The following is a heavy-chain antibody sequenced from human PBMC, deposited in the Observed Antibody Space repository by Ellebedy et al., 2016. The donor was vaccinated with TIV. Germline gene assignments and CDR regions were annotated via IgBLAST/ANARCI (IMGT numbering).Heavy chain of an antibody. V-gene: IGHV1-18*01. J-gene: IGHJ1*01. CDR3: ARWDYCSGGSCYGPEYFQH. Sequence: QKVQGRVTMTTDTSTSTAYMELSSLRSEDTAVYYCARWDYCSGGSCYGPEYFQHWGQGTLVTVSS. D-gene: IGHD2-15*01.